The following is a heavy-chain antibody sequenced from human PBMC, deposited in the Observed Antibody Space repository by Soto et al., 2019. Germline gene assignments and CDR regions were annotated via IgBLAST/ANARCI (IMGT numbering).Heavy chain of an antibody. D-gene: IGHD3-22*01. CDR1: GDSISPYF. Sequence: PSETLSLTCNVSGDSISPYFWSWIRQPPGKGLEWIGYIYYSGSTNYNPSLKSRVTISVDTSKNQFSLKLSSVTAADTAVYYCARAPDYYDSSGYYYGLWFDPWGQGTLVTVSS. V-gene: IGHV4-59*01. J-gene: IGHJ5*02. CDR3: ARAPDYYDSSGYYYGLWFDP. CDR2: IYYSGST.